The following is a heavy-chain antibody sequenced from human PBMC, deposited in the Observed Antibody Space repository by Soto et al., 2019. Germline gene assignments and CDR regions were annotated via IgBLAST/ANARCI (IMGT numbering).Heavy chain of an antibody. CDR3: AKASHCNKGRCSLGLIGDRAFDI. CDR2: ISYDGSKK. V-gene: IGHV3-30*18. CDR1: GLTFSAYV. D-gene: IGHD2-8*01. J-gene: IGHJ3*02. Sequence: QARLVESGGCVVQPGRSLRLSCEASGLTFSAYVMHWVRQAPGKGLEWVATISYDGSKKYFGDSVKGRFTISGDNSKSTLYLEMNSLRTEDTAVYYCAKASHCNKGRCSLGLIGDRAFDIWGQGTMVTVSS.